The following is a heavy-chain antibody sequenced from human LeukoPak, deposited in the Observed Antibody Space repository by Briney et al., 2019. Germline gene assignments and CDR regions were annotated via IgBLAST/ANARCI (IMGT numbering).Heavy chain of an antibody. CDR1: GFTFSSCA. J-gene: IGHJ4*02. V-gene: IGHV3-23*01. D-gene: IGHD7-27*01. Sequence: GGSLRLSCAASGFTFSSCAMNWVRQAPGKGLEWVSTIGSSGDKTYYADSVKGRFTISRDNSKNTVYVQMNSLRADDTAVYYCAEDRWGTTGYFDSWGQGTLVTVSS. CDR2: IGSSGDKT. CDR3: AEDRWGTTGYFDS.